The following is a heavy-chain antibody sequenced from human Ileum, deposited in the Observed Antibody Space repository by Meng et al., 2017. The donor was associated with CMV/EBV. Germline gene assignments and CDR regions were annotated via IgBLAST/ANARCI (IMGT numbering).Heavy chain of an antibody. Sequence: GESLKISCAASGFTFSSYSMNWVRQAPGKGLEWVSSISSSSSYIYYADSVKGRFTISRDNAKNSLYVQMNSLRADDTAVYYCASLGFRRIDYWGQGTLVTVSS. CDR1: GFTFSSYS. V-gene: IGHV3-21*01. CDR3: ASLGFRRIDY. J-gene: IGHJ4*02. CDR2: ISSSSSYI.